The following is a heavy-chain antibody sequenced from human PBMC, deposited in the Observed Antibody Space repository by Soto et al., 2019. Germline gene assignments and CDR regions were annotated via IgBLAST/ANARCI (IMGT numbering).Heavy chain of an antibody. V-gene: IGHV4-31*03. Sequence: KPSETLSLTCTVSGGSISSGGYYWSWIRQHPGKGLEWIGYIYYSGSTYYNPSLKSRVTISVDTSKNQFSLKLSSVTAADTAVYYCAREVAAAGLDYWGQGTLVTVSS. CDR3: AREVAAAGLDY. CDR1: GGSISSGGYY. J-gene: IGHJ4*02. D-gene: IGHD6-13*01. CDR2: IYYSGST.